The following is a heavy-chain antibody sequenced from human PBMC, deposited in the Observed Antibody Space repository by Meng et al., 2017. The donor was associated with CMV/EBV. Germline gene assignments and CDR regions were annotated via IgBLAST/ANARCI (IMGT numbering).Heavy chain of an antibody. J-gene: IGHJ4*02. CDR1: GFTFNTYE. D-gene: IGHD2-2*01. CDR2: ISSNGNTI. CDR3: ARWYCSTTSCLFDY. V-gene: IGHV3-48*03. Sequence: GESLKISCTASGFTFNTYEMNWVRQAPGKGLEWVSYISSNGNTIFYADFVKGRFTVSRDNPKNSLYLLMNSLRADDTAVYYCARWYCSTTSCLFDYWGQGALVTVSS.